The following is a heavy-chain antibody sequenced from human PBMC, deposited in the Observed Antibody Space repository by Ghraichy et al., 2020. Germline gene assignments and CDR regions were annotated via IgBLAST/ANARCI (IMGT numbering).Heavy chain of an antibody. Sequence: GGSLRLSCAASAFTFSSYAMSWVRQAPGKGLEWVSAISGSGSNTYYADSVKGRFTISRDNSKNTLYLQMNSLRAEDTAVYYCAKALYYGSGSYYNPTGSGYAFDIWGQGTMVTVSS. D-gene: IGHD3-10*01. J-gene: IGHJ3*02. CDR2: ISGSGSNT. CDR3: AKALYYGSGSYYNPTGSGYAFDI. V-gene: IGHV3-23*01. CDR1: AFTFSSYA.